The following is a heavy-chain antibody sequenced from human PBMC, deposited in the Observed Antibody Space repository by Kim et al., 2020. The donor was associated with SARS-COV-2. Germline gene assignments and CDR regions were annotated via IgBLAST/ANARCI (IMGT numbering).Heavy chain of an antibody. CDR1: GFTFSSYA. CDR3: ANHPSGLSGSTSSYARYYYYMDV. CDR2: ISGSGGST. J-gene: IGHJ6*03. Sequence: GGSLRLSCAASGFTFSSYAMSWVRQAPGKGLEWVSAISGSGGSTYYADSVKGRFTISRDNSKNTLYLQMNSLRAEDTAVYYCANHPSGLSGSTSSYARYYYYMDVWGKGTTVTVSS. V-gene: IGHV3-23*01. D-gene: IGHD2-2*01.